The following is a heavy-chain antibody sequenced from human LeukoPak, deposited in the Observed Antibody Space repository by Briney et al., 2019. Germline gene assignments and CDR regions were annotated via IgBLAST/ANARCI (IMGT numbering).Heavy chain of an antibody. D-gene: IGHD6-19*01. J-gene: IGHJ3*02. CDR2: IYYSGTT. V-gene: IGHV4-39*07. CDR1: GGSISSTSYY. Sequence: PSETLSLTCTVSGGSISSTSYYWGWIRQPPGKGLEWIGSIYYSGTTYYNPSLKTRVTISVDTSKDQFSLKLSSVTAADTAVYYCARLRSPTASSGWYIGAFDIWGQGQWSPSLQ. CDR3: ARLRSPTASSGWYIGAFDI.